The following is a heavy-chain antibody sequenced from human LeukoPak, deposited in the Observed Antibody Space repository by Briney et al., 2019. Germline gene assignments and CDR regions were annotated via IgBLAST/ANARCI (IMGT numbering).Heavy chain of an antibody. D-gene: IGHD3-10*01. Sequence: PSETLSLTCTVSGGSISSSSYYWGWIRQPPGKGLEWIGSIYYSGSTYYNPSLKSRVTISVDTSKNQFSLKLSSLTAADTAVYYCASNLWFGELLYPFDPWGQGTLVTVSS. J-gene: IGHJ5*02. CDR2: IYYSGST. CDR3: ASNLWFGELLYPFDP. V-gene: IGHV4-39*01. CDR1: GGSISSSSYY.